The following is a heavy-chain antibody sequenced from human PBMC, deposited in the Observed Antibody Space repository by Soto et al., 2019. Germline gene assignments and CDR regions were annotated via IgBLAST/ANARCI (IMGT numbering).Heavy chain of an antibody. CDR1: GFTFNTYW. J-gene: IGHJ4*02. Sequence: EVQLVESGGGLVQPGGSLRLSCSASGFTFNTYWMGWVRQAPGKGLEWVANIKQDGSDKYYLDSVKGRFTISRDNARNTLYLQLNSLTAEDTAVYYCARYRYCSGGGCYSIGYFDYWGQGVLVSVSS. D-gene: IGHD2-15*01. CDR3: ARYRYCSGGGCYSIGYFDY. CDR2: IKQDGSDK. V-gene: IGHV3-7*01.